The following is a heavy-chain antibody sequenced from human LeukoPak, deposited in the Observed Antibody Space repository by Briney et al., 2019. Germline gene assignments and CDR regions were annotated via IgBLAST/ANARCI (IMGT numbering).Heavy chain of an antibody. J-gene: IGHJ4*02. CDR1: GYTFTDYT. CDR2: INGGSGNT. D-gene: IGHD3-22*01. Sequence: ASVKVSCKASGYTFTDYTMHWLRQAPGQRLDWMGWINGGSGNTKYSPEFQGRVTITRDTSASTAYMELSRLRSEDTAVYYCANPRYDSSGYYYVDWGQGTLVTVSS. CDR3: ANPRYDSSGYYYVD. V-gene: IGHV1-3*01.